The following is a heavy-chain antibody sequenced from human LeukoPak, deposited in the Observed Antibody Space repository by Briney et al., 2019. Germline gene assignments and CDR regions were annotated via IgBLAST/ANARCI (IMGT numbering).Heavy chain of an antibody. J-gene: IGHJ6*02. D-gene: IGHD3-22*01. CDR3: ARVTLSSDYGMDV. Sequence: AGGSRRLSCAASGFTLSSYAMHWVRQAPGKGLEYVSAISSNGGSTYYANSVKGRFTISRDNSKNTLYLQMGSLRAEDMAVYYCARVTLSSDYGMDVWGQGTTVTVSS. V-gene: IGHV3-64*01. CDR2: ISSNGGST. CDR1: GFTLSSYA.